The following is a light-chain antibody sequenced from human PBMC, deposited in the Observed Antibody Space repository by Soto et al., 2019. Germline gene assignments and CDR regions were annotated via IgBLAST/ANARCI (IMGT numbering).Light chain of an antibody. CDR1: SSDVGGYNY. CDR2: EVS. Sequence: QSALTQSASVSGSPGQSITLSCTGTSSDVGGYNYVSWYQQHPGKAPKLMIYEVSNRPSGVSNRFSGSKSGNTASLTISGLQAEDEADYYCTSYTSRSTGVFGGGTKVTV. V-gene: IGLV2-14*01. J-gene: IGLJ3*02. CDR3: TSYTSRSTGV.